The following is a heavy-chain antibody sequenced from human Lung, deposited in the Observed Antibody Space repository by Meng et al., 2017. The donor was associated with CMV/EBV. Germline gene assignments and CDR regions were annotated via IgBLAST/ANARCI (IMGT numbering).Heavy chain of an antibody. CDR3: ARNPYDYGINWFDP. Sequence: KASGGTFSSYAISWVRQAPGQELEWMGGIIPIFGTANYAQKFQGRVTITTDESTSTAYMELSSLRSEDTAVYYCARNPYDYGINWFDPWGQGTLVTVSS. CDR1: GGTFSSYA. V-gene: IGHV1-69*05. D-gene: IGHD4-17*01. J-gene: IGHJ5*02. CDR2: IIPIFGTA.